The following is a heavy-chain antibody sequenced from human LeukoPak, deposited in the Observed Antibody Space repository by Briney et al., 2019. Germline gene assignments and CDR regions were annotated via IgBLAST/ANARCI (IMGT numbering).Heavy chain of an antibody. J-gene: IGHJ4*02. CDR2: IYTSGST. Sequence: SETLSLTCTVSGGSISSYYWSWIRQPAGKGLEWIGRIYTSGSTNYNPSLKSRVTMSVDTSKNQFSLKLSSVTAADTAVYYCARGGYYYDSSGYYSFDYWAREPWSPSPQ. CDR3: ARGGYYYDSSGYYSFDY. D-gene: IGHD3-22*01. V-gene: IGHV4-4*07. CDR1: GGSISSYY.